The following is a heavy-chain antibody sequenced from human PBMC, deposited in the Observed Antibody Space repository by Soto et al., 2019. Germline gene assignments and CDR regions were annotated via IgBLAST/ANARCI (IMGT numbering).Heavy chain of an antibody. Sequence: GGSLRLSCTASGFTFDHYAMSWVRQAPGKGLEWVSALSSTGGSISYADSVKGRFTISRDNSKNTLYLQMISLRGEDSAVYYCAKWGWGVPTTMGALDYWGQGALVTVSS. J-gene: IGHJ4*02. D-gene: IGHD2-2*01. CDR3: AKWGWGVPTTMGALDY. V-gene: IGHV3-23*01. CDR1: GFTFDHYA. CDR2: LSSTGGSI.